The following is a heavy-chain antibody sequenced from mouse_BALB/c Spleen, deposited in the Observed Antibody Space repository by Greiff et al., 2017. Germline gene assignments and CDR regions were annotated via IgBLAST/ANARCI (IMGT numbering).Heavy chain of an antibody. J-gene: IGHJ4*01. Sequence: QVQLKHSGAELVKPGASVKLSCKASGYTFTSYYMYWVKQRPGQGLEWIGEINPSNGGTNFNEKFKSKATLTVDKSSSTAYMQLSSLTSEDSAVYYCAVVPYYYAMDYWGQGTSVTVSS. CDR1: GYTFTSYY. D-gene: IGHD1-1*01. V-gene: IGHV1S81*02. CDR3: AVVPYYYAMDY. CDR2: INPSNGGT.